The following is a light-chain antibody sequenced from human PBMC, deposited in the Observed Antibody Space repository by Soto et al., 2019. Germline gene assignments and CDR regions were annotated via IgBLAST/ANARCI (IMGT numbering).Light chain of an antibody. CDR2: DAS. Sequence: EIVMTQSPATLSVSPGERATLSCRASQSVSSNLAWYQQKPGQAPRLLIYDASTRAAGIPARFSGSGSGTEFTLTISSLQYEDFAVYYCQQYNNWRTFGQGTKLEIK. CDR1: QSVSSN. V-gene: IGKV3-15*01. CDR3: QQYNNWRT. J-gene: IGKJ2*01.